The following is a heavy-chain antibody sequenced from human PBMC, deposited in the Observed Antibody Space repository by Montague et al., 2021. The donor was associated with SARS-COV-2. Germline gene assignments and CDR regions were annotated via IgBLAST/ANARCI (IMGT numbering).Heavy chain of an antibody. Sequence: SESLSLTCTVSGGSVSSDNWWTWARQPPGKGLEWIGEIYHSGTTNYNPSLQSRVTISVDKSRNHLSLNLRSVTAAGTAMYYCALPLGGARFDPWGQGILVTVSS. CDR3: ALPLGGARFDP. CDR1: GGSVSSDNW. CDR2: IYHSGTT. V-gene: IGHV4-4*02. D-gene: IGHD1-26*01. J-gene: IGHJ5*02.